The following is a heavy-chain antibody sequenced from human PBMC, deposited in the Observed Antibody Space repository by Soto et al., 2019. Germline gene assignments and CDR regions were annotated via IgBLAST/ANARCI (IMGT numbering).Heavy chain of an antibody. Sequence: EVQLVESGGGLVQPGGSLRLSCAASGFTFSSYWMSWVRQAPGKGLEWVANIKQDGSEKYYGDSVKGRFTISRDNAKNSLYLQMNSLRAEDTAVYYCARGAVCNYDILTGYSTRCRDGRSRYYMDVWGKGTTVTVSS. CDR3: ARGAVCNYDILTGYSTRCRDGRSRYYMDV. D-gene: IGHD3-9*01. CDR1: GFTFSSYW. V-gene: IGHV3-7*01. J-gene: IGHJ6*03. CDR2: IKQDGSEK.